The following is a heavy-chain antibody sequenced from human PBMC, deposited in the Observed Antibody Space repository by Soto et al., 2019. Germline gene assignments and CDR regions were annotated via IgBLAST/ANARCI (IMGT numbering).Heavy chain of an antibody. V-gene: IGHV4-59*01. Sequence: SETLSLTCTVSGGSISSYYWSWIRQPPGKGLEWIGYIYYSGSTNYNPSLKSRVTISVDTSKNQFSLKLSSVTAADTAVYYCARVGGLLHAFDIWGQGTMVTVSS. CDR1: GGSISSYY. J-gene: IGHJ3*02. CDR2: IYYSGST. CDR3: ARVGGLLHAFDI. D-gene: IGHD2-15*01.